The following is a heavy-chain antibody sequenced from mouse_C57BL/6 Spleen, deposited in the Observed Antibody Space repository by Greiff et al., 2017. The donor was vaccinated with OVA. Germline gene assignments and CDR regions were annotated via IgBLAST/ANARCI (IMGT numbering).Heavy chain of an antibody. D-gene: IGHD3-2*02. V-gene: IGHV1-69*01. J-gene: IGHJ2*01. Sequence: QVQLQQPGAELVMPGASVKLSCKASGYTFTSYWMPWVKQRPGQGLEWIGEIDPSDSYTNYNQKFKGKSTLTVDKSSSTAYMQLSSLPSEDSAVYYCARSGGTAQATDYVDYWGQGTTLTVSS. CDR2: IDPSDSYT. CDR1: GYTFTSYW. CDR3: ARSGGTAQATDYVDY.